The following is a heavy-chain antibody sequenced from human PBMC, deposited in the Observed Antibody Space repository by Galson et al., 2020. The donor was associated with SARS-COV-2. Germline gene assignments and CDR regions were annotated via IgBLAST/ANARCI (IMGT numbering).Heavy chain of an antibody. CDR2: VSYSGRT. CDR3: ARDTFNRFGSGGYPYYYFTMDV. CDR1: GVSISTSHYY. V-gene: IGHV4-39*07. Sequence: ASETLSLTCSVSGVSISTSHYYWGWIRQPPGKGLEWIGSVSYSGRTHSNPSLQSRVTMSVDTSKNQFSLKLTSVTAADTAVYYCARDTFNRFGSGGYPYYYFTMDVWGQGTTVTVS. D-gene: IGHD3-10*01. J-gene: IGHJ6*02.